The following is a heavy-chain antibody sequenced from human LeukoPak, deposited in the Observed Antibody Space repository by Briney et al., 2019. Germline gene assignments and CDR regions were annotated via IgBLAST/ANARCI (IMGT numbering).Heavy chain of an antibody. Sequence: PGRSLRLSCAASGFTFSSYGMHWVRQAPGKGLEWVAVIWYDGSNKYYADSVKGRFTISRDNSKNTLYLQMNSLRAEDTAVYYCARADIVATSLDYWGQGTLVTVSS. V-gene: IGHV3-33*01. D-gene: IGHD5-12*01. CDR3: ARADIVATSLDY. CDR1: GFTFSSYG. CDR2: IWYDGSNK. J-gene: IGHJ4*02.